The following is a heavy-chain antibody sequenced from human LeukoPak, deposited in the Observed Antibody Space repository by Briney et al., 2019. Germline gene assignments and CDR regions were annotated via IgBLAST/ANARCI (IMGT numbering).Heavy chain of an antibody. CDR2: INSDGSST. V-gene: IGHV3-74*01. J-gene: IGHJ5*02. CDR3: ARAQYGDYGEFDP. CDR1: GFTFSSYW. Sequence: GGSLRLSCAASGFTFSSYWMHWVRQAPGKGLVWVSRINSDGSSTSYADSVKGRFTISRDNAKNTLYLQVNSLRAEDTAVYYCARAQYGDYGEFDPWGQGTLVTVSS. D-gene: IGHD4-17*01.